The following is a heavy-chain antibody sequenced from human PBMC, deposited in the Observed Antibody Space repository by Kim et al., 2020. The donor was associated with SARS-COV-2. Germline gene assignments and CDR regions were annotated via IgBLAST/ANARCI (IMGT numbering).Heavy chain of an antibody. D-gene: IGHD3-22*01. CDR1: GFTFSDYP. J-gene: IGHJ3*01. CDR2: ISGSGGHI. Sequence: GGSLRLSCATSGFTFSDYPMIWVRQAPGKGLEWVSAISGSGGHIFDTDSVKGRFTTSRDNSQNTLHLQMSSLRDEDTAIYYCAKGRYSDFTGYYPEDDAFDLWGQGTMVTVSS. CDR3: AKGRYSDFTGYYPEDDAFDL. V-gene: IGHV3-23*01.